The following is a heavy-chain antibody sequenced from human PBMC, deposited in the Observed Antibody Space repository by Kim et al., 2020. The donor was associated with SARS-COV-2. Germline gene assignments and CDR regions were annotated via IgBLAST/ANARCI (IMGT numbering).Heavy chain of an antibody. CDR2: VYYSGTT. J-gene: IGHJ4*01. Sequence: SETLSLTCTVSGISISNDRYYWGWIRQSPGRGLEWIGSVYYSGTTYSHPSLRSRVTMSVDTSKSQFSLGLSSVNAADTAVYYCATGITVIRGVAREFDY. CDR3: ATGITVIRGVAREFDY. CDR1: GISISNDRYY. V-gene: IGHV4-39*01. D-gene: IGHD3-10*01.